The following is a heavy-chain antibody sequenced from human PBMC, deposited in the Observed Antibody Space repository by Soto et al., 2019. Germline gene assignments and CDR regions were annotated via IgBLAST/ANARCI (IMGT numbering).Heavy chain of an antibody. CDR3: ARWIQGSHAFEI. V-gene: IGHV6-1*01. J-gene: IGHJ3*02. Sequence: PSQTLSLTCAISGDSVSSNSAAWNWIRQSPSRGLEWLGRTYYRSKWYNDYAVSVKSRITINPDTTKNQFSLQLNSVTPEDTAVYCGARWIQGSHAFEIWGQGTMVTVSS. CDR2: TYYRSKWYN. CDR1: GDSVSSNSAA. D-gene: IGHD5-18*01.